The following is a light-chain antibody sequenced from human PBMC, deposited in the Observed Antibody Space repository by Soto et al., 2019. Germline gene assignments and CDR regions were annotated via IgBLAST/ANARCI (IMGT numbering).Light chain of an antibody. CDR2: WAS. J-gene: IGKJ3*01. V-gene: IGKV4-1*01. Sequence: DIVMTQSPDSLAVSLGERATINCKSSQSVLYSSNTKNYLAWYQQKPGHPPKLLIYWASTRESGVPDRFSGSGSGTDFTLTISGLQAEYVAVYYCQQYYSSPFTFGPGTKVDI. CDR3: QQYYSSPFT. CDR1: QSVLYSSNTKNY.